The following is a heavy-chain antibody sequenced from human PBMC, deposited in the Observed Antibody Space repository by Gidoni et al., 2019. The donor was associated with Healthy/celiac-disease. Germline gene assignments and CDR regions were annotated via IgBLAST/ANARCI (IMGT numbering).Heavy chain of an antibody. J-gene: IGHJ3*02. Sequence: QVQLVQSGAEVKKPGASVKVSCKASVYTFTGYYMHWVRQAPGQGLEWMGWINTNSGGTNYAQKCQGRVTMTRDTSISTAYMEMSRLRSDDTDVYYCASLTMVRGSLWDAFDIWGQGTMVTVSS. V-gene: IGHV1-2*02. D-gene: IGHD3-10*01. CDR3: ASLTMVRGSLWDAFDI. CDR2: INTNSGGT. CDR1: VYTFTGYY.